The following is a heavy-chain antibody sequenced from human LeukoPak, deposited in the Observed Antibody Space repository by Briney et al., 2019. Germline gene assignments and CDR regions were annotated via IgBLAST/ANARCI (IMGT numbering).Heavy chain of an antibody. Sequence: PSETLSLTCTVSGGSMSSYYWSWIRQPPGKGLEWIGYIYYSGSTKYNPSLKSRVTISVDTSKNQFSLKLSSVTAADTAVYYCARGARAGYNLDPFDYWGQGTLVTVSS. CDR3: ARGARAGYNLDPFDY. J-gene: IGHJ4*02. CDR2: IYYSGST. CDR1: GGSMSSYY. V-gene: IGHV4-59*08. D-gene: IGHD5-24*01.